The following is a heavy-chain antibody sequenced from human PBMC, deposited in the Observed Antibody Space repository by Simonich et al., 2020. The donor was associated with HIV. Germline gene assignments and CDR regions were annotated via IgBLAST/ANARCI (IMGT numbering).Heavy chain of an antibody. CDR2: INHSGNT. CDR1: GGSFSGYY. Sequence: QVQLQQWGAGLLKPSETLSLTCAVYGGSFSGYYWSWIRQPPGKGLECIGEINHSGNTNYNPSLKGRVTIAVEKSKNQFSLKLSSMTAADTAVYYCERLSTIRPFDYWGQGSLVTVSS. CDR3: ERLSTIRPFDY. V-gene: IGHV4-34*02. D-gene: IGHD1-1*01. J-gene: IGHJ4*02.